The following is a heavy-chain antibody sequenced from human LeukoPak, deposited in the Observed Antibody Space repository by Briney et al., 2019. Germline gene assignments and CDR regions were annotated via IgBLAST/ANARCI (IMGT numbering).Heavy chain of an antibody. V-gene: IGHV1-2*02. CDR1: GYTFTSYY. Sequence: ASVKVSCKASGYTFTSYYMHWVRQAPGQGLEWMGWINPNSGGTNYAQKFQGRVTMTRDTSISTAYMELSRLRSDDTAVYYCARGDGYSFPFDYWGQGTLVTVSS. J-gene: IGHJ4*02. D-gene: IGHD5-24*01. CDR3: ARGDGYSFPFDY. CDR2: INPNSGGT.